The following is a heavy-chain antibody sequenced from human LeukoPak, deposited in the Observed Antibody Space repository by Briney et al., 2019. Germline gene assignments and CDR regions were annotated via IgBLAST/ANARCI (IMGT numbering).Heavy chain of an antibody. D-gene: IGHD5-24*01. CDR1: GFTFSSYT. Sequence: GGSLRLSCAASGFTFSSYTMNWVRQAPGKGLEWVSSISSSSSYIYYADSLKGRFTISRDNAKNSLYLQMNSLRTEDTAVYYCAKVDGPYLYYGMDVWGQGTTVTVSS. CDR2: ISSSSSYI. V-gene: IGHV3-21*01. J-gene: IGHJ6*02. CDR3: AKVDGPYLYYGMDV.